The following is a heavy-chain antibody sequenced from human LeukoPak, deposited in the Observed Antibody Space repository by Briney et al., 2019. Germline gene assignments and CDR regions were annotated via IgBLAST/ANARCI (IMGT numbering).Heavy chain of an antibody. CDR3: ARVGHRDEDHFDY. CDR2: MNPNSGNT. D-gene: IGHD5-24*01. Sequence: GASVKVSCKASGYTFTSYDINWVRQATGQGLEWMGWMNPNSGNTGYAQKFQGRVTITRNTSISTAYMELSSLRSDDTAVYYCARVGHRDEDHFDYWGQGTLVTVSS. J-gene: IGHJ4*02. CDR1: GYTFTSYD. V-gene: IGHV1-8*03.